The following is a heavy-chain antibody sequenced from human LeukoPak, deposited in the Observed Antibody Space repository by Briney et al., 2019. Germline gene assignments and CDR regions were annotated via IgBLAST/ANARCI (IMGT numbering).Heavy chain of an antibody. CDR2: ISSSNSYI. CDR3: ERDGSSVPYNWFDP. CDR1: GFTFSSNS. V-gene: IGHV3-21*01. J-gene: IGHJ5*02. D-gene: IGHD6-6*01. Sequence: GGSLRLSCAASGFTFSSNSMNWVRQAPGEGLECLAYISSSNSYIYYADSVKGRFNISRDNAKHSLYLQMNSERAEDTSVYYCERDGSSVPYNWFDPWGEGPLVTVSS.